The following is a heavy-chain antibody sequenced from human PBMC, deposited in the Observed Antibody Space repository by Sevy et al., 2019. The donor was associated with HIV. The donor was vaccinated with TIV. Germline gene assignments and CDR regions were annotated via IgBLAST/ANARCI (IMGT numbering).Heavy chain of an antibody. CDR1: GFTFSDYE. Sequence: GGSLRLSCAASGFTFSDYEMTWVRQAPGKGLEWISFISRSGSTIYYADSVKGRFTISRDNAKNSLYLQMNSLRAEDTAVYYCAGGLGYYDNINYSLFDYWGQGTLVTVSS. D-gene: IGHD3-22*01. CDR2: ISRSGSTI. J-gene: IGHJ4*02. V-gene: IGHV3-48*03. CDR3: AGGLGYYDNINYSLFDY.